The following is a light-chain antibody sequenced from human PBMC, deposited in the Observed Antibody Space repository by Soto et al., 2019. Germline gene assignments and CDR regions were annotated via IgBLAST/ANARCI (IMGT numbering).Light chain of an antibody. Sequence: DLVMTQSPDSLAVSLGERATINCKSSQNIFYSSNNKNYLAWYQQKPGQPPKLLIYWASTRESGVPDRFSGSGSGTDFTLTISSLQAEDVAIYYCQQYYSSPTWTFGQGTKVDIK. CDR2: WAS. CDR1: QNIFYSSNNKNY. CDR3: QQYYSSPTWT. V-gene: IGKV4-1*01. J-gene: IGKJ1*01.